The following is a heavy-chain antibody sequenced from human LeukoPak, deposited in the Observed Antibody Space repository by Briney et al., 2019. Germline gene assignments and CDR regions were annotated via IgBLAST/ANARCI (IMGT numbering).Heavy chain of an antibody. CDR3: ARGDSPCDY. Sequence: GGSLRLSCAASGFDFSNTWMIWVRQGPEKGLEWVANINQDGSEKYYVDSVKGRFTISRDNAKSSLYLHMNSVRDEDTAVYYCARGDSPCDYWGQGTLVTVSS. CDR1: GFDFSNTW. V-gene: IGHV3-7*05. D-gene: IGHD3-22*01. J-gene: IGHJ4*02. CDR2: INQDGSEK.